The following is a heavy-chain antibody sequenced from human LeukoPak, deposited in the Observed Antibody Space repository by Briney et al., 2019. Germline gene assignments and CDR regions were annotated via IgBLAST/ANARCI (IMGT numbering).Heavy chain of an antibody. CDR3: ARHGLPAAPPGWFDP. J-gene: IGHJ5*02. CDR1: GGSISSYY. D-gene: IGHD2-2*01. Sequence: SETLSLTCTVSGGSISSYYWSWTRQPPGKGLEWIGYIYYSGSTNYNPSLKSRVTISVDTSKNQFSLKLSSVTAADTAVYYCARHGLPAAPPGWFDPWGQGTLVTVSS. CDR2: IYYSGST. V-gene: IGHV4-59*08.